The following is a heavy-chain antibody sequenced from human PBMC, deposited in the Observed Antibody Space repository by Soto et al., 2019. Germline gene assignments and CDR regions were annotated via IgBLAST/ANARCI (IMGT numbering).Heavy chain of an antibody. CDR3: AGTTSHQWYYMDV. Sequence: PSQTLSLTCAISGDSVSSNSAAWNWIRLSPSRGLEWLARTYYRSRWYNDYAVSVRSRITVNPDTSKNQFSLQLTSVTPEDTAVYYCAGTTSHQWYYMDVWAKGTKVTVSS. D-gene: IGHD1-7*01. CDR2: TYYRSRWYN. CDR1: GDSVSSNSAA. J-gene: IGHJ6*03. V-gene: IGHV6-1*01.